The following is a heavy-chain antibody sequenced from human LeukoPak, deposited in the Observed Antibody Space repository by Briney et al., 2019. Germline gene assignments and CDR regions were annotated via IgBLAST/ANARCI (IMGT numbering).Heavy chain of an antibody. CDR1: GITFSKAW. V-gene: IGHV3-15*01. CDR2: IKTKTDGGTT. CDR3: TTYTTGSFTY. J-gene: IGHJ4*02. D-gene: IGHD2-2*02. Sequence: GGSLRLSCAASGITFSKAWMNCVRQAPGKGLEWVGRIKTKTDGGTTDYAAPVKGRFTISRDDSENTLYLQMDSLKTEDTAVYFCTTYTTGSFTYWGQGTLVAVSS.